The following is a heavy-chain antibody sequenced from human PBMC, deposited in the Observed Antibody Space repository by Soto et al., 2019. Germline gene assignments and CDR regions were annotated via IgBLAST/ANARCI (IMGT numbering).Heavy chain of an antibody. CDR1: GGYVSSGSYY. CDR3: ARDPGSSSWHNWFDP. CDR2: IYYSGST. Sequence: PSETLSLTCTVSGGYVSSGSYYWSWIRQPPGKGLEWIGYIYYSGSTNYNPSLKSRVTISVDTSKNQFSLKLSSVTAADTAVYYCARDPGSSSWHNWFDPWGQGTLVTVSS. J-gene: IGHJ5*02. V-gene: IGHV4-61*01. D-gene: IGHD6-13*01.